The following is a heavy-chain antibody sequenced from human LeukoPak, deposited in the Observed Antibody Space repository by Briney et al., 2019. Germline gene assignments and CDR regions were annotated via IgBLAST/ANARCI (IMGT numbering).Heavy chain of an antibody. J-gene: IGHJ3*02. CDR1: GYTFSDYY. CDR3: AREIVATIGGAFDI. CDR2: INPHSGGT. D-gene: IGHD5-12*01. Sequence: ASVKVSCKASGYTFSDYYLHWVRQAPGHGLEWMGWINPHSGGTHYGQKFQGRVTMTRDTSISTAYMELSSLRSDDTAVYFCAREIVATIGGAFDIWGQGTMVTVSS. V-gene: IGHV1-2*02.